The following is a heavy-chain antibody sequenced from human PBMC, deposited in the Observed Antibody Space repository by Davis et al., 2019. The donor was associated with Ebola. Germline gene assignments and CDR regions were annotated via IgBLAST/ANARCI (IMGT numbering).Heavy chain of an antibody. J-gene: IGHJ5*02. Sequence: MPSETLSLTCAVSGGSISSSNWWSWVRQPPGKGLEWIGEIYHSGSTNYNPSLKSRVTISVDKSKNQFSLKLSSVTAAATAVYYCARGRIGCSGGSCFNWFDPWGQGTLVTVSS. CDR1: GGSISSSNW. CDR2: IYHSGST. D-gene: IGHD2-15*01. CDR3: ARGRIGCSGGSCFNWFDP. V-gene: IGHV4-4*02.